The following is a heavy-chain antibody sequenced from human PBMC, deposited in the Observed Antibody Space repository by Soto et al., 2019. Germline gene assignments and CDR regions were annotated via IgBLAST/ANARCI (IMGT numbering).Heavy chain of an antibody. V-gene: IGHV3-23*01. CDR2: ISGSGGST. Sequence: GVSMRVSRTAAGCKIISYGGSWVSKETGRGLEWVSAISGSGGSTYYADSVKGRFTISRDNSKNTLYLQMNSLRAEDTAVYYCAKDIPNYDILTGLFDYWGQGTLVTVSS. J-gene: IGHJ4*02. CDR1: GCKIISYG. D-gene: IGHD3-9*01. CDR3: AKDIPNYDILTGLFDY.